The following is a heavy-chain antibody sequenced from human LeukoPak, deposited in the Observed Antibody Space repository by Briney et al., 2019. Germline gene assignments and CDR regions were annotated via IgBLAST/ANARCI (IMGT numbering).Heavy chain of an antibody. Sequence: ASVKVSCKASGYTFTSYDINWVRQATGQGLEWMGWMNPNSGNTGYAQKFQGRVTITRNTSIGTAYMELSSLRSEDTAVYYCARVSGWPHDAFDIWGQGTMVTVSS. V-gene: IGHV1-8*03. CDR2: MNPNSGNT. D-gene: IGHD2-15*01. J-gene: IGHJ3*02. CDR1: GYTFTSYD. CDR3: ARVSGWPHDAFDI.